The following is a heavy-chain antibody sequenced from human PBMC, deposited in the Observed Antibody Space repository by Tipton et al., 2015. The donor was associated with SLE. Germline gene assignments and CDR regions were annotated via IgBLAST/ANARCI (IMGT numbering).Heavy chain of an antibody. CDR1: GGSISSYY. CDR3: ARVSIVHGWTFDI. D-gene: IGHD1-26*01. V-gene: IGHV4-34*01. Sequence: TLSLTCTVSGGSISSYYWTWIRQPPGKGLEWIGEINHRGSTSYTPSLKSRVTMSIDTSKNQFSLKLTSVTAADTALYYCARVSIVHGWTFDIWGQGTMVTVSS. CDR2: INHRGST. J-gene: IGHJ3*02.